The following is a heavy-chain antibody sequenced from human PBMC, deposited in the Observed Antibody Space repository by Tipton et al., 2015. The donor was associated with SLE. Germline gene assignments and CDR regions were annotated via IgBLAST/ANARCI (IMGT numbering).Heavy chain of an antibody. J-gene: IGHJ3*02. V-gene: IGHV4-30-2*01. D-gene: IGHD5-24*01. CDR3: ARGEMDVFDM. CDR2: IFRSGNA. CDR1: GGSINSGDYS. Sequence: TLSLTCAVSGGSINSGDYSWSWIRRPPGKGLEWIGYIFRSGNAYYNPSLKSRVTISLDMSTNQFSLRLDSATAADTAAYYCARGEMDVFDMWGQGTVVSVSS.